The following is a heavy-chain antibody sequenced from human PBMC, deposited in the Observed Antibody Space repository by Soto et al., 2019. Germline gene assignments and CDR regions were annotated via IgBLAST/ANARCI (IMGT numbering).Heavy chain of an antibody. Sequence: LSLTCTVSGASISGFYWSWIRKSAGKGLEWIGRIYATGTTDYNPSLKSRVMMSVDTSKKQFSLKLRSVTAADTAVYYCVRDGTKTLRNWFDPWGQGISVTVSS. D-gene: IGHD1-1*01. J-gene: IGHJ5*02. V-gene: IGHV4-4*07. CDR3: VRDGTKTLRNWFDP. CDR1: GASISGFY. CDR2: IYATGTT.